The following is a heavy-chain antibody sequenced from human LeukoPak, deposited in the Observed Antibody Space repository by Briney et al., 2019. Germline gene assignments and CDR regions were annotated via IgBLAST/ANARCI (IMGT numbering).Heavy chain of an antibody. CDR2: LRGNGET. D-gene: IGHD3-16*01. CDR3: ARASWVSSPDAVR. CDR1: GLSFSSFA. Sequence: GGSLRLSCAASGLSFSSFAMSWVRQGPARGLEWVSSLRGNGETFYADSVKGRFTLSSDNTRNTVYLQLNNLRVEDTAIYYCARASWVSSPDAVRWGQGTQVTVSS. V-gene: IGHV3-23*01. J-gene: IGHJ4*02.